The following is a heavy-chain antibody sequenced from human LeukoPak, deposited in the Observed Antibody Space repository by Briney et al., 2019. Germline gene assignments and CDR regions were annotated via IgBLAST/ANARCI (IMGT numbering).Heavy chain of an antibody. CDR2: MNPNSGNT. CDR3: ARGLGAAAGS. J-gene: IGHJ5*02. V-gene: IGHV1-8*03. D-gene: IGHD6-13*01. CDR1: GGTFSSYA. Sequence: ASVKVSCKASGGTFSSYAISWVRQATGQGLEWMGWMNPNSGNTGYAQKFQGRVTITRNTSISTAYMELSSLRSEDTAVYYCARGLGAAAGSWGQGPLVTVSS.